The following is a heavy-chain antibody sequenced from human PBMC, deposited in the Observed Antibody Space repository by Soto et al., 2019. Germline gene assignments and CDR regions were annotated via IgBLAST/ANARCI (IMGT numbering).Heavy chain of an antibody. CDR1: GFTFSSHW. J-gene: IGHJ6*02. V-gene: IGHV3-7*03. Sequence: EAQLVESGGGLVQPGGSLRLSCAASGFTFSSHWMSWVRQAPGKGLEWVANIKQDGSEKYYVDSVKGRFTISRDNAKNALYLQMNSLRAEAPAVYYCARAPYSRSSQYWYYNYGMDVWGQGTTVTVSS. CDR2: IKQDGSEK. D-gene: IGHD6-13*01. CDR3: ARAPYSRSSQYWYYNYGMDV.